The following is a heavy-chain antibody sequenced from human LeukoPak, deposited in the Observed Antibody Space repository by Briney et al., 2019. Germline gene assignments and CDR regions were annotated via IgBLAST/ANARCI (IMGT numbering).Heavy chain of an antibody. J-gene: IGHJ6*03. CDR1: GFTFSSYG. Sequence: QPGGSLRLSCAASGFTFSSYGMSWVRQAPGKGLEWVSAISGSGGSTYYADSVKGRFTISRDNSKNTLYLQMNSLRAEDTAVYYCARNYGDYAYYYYYMDVWGKGTTVTISS. CDR2: ISGSGGST. D-gene: IGHD4-17*01. CDR3: ARNYGDYAYYYYYMDV. V-gene: IGHV3-23*01.